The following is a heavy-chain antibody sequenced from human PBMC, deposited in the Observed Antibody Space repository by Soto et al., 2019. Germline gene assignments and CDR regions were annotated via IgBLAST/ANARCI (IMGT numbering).Heavy chain of an antibody. CDR1: GFTFDDYA. CDR3: ANLPLYGSGFDC. CDR2: ISWNGAAT. J-gene: IGHJ4*02. Sequence: DVQLVESGGGLVQPGGSLRLSCAASGFTFDDYAIHWVRQTPGQGLEWVSGISWNGAATGYADSVKGRFTISRDNAKNALYLQMNSLRNEDTAIYYCANLPLYGSGFDCWGQGTLVSVSS. V-gene: IGHV3-9*01. D-gene: IGHD3-10*01.